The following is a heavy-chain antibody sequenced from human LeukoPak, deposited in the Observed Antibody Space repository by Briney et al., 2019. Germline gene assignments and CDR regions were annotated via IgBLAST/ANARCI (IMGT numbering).Heavy chain of an antibody. CDR2: INGGSGNT. V-gene: IGHV1-3*01. CDR3: AREGKQLGKRFDP. D-gene: IGHD6-6*01. CDR1: GYTFIDYT. J-gene: IGHJ5*02. Sequence: GASVKVSCTASGYTFIDYTMHWLRQAPGQRLDWMGWINGGSGNTKYSPEFQGRVTITRDTSASTGYMELSSLRSDDTAVYYCAREGKQLGKRFDPWGQGTLVTVSS.